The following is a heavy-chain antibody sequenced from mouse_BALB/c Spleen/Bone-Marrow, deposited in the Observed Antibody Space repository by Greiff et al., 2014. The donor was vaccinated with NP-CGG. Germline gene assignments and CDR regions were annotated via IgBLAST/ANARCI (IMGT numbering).Heavy chain of an antibody. V-gene: IGHV14-3*02. CDR2: IDPANGNT. CDR1: GFNIKDTY. CDR3: ASYYYGSSSFAY. Sequence: EVQLQQSGAELVKPGASVKLSCTASGFNIKDTYMRWVKQRPEQGLEWIGRIDPANGNTKYDPKFQGKATITADTSSNTAYLQLSSLTSEDTAVYYCASYYYGSSSFAYWGQGTLVTVSA. J-gene: IGHJ3*01. D-gene: IGHD1-1*01.